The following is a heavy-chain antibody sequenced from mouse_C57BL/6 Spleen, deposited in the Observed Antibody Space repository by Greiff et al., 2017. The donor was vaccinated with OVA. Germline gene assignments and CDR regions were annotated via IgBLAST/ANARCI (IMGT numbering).Heavy chain of an antibody. CDR1: GYTFTSYD. CDR2: IYPRDGST. Sequence: VQLQQSGPELVKPGASVKLSCKASGYTFTSYDINWVKQRPGQGLEWIGWIYPRDGSTKYNEKFKGKATLTVDTSSSTAYMELHSLTSEDSAVYFCARGAYGSSSLYYCAMDYWGQGTSVTVSS. CDR3: ARGAYGSSSLYYCAMDY. D-gene: IGHD1-1*01. J-gene: IGHJ4*01. V-gene: IGHV1-85*01.